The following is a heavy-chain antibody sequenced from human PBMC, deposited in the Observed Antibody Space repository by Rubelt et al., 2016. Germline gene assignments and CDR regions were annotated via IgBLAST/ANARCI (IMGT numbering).Heavy chain of an antibody. CDR2: IYYSGST. CDR3: ATSGGNGGDFDY. D-gene: IGHD4-23*01. Sequence: QVQLQQGGAGLLKPSETLSLTCAVYGGSFSGYYWSWIRQPPGKGLEWIGYIYYSGSTNYNPSLKSRVTISMDTSKNQFFLKLSSVTAADTAVYYCATSGGNGGDFDYWGLGTLVTVSS. V-gene: IGHV4-34*02. CDR1: GGSFSGYY. J-gene: IGHJ4*02.